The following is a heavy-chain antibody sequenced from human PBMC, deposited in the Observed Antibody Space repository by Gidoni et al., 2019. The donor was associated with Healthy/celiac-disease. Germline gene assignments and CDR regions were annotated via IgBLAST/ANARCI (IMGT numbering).Heavy chain of an antibody. J-gene: IGHJ4*02. Sequence: QLQLQESGPGLVKPPASLSLTCTVPAGSISSSSSYWGWIRPPPGKGREWIGSICYRGVTYYNPSLKSRVTISVDTSKNQFSLKLSSVTAADTAVYYCARLESVGSMDIVVVPAAHVDYWGQGTLVTVSS. V-gene: IGHV4-39*01. CDR1: AGSISSSSSY. CDR2: ICYRGVT. D-gene: IGHD2-2*03. CDR3: ARLESVGSMDIVVVPAAHVDY.